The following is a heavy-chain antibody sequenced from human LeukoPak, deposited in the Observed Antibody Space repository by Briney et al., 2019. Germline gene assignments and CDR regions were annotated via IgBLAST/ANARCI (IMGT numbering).Heavy chain of an antibody. J-gene: IGHJ6*03. D-gene: IGHD2-15*01. CDR2: ISWNSGSI. V-gene: IGHV3-9*01. CDR3: ARVLRYCSGGNCYSGGLGYMDV. Sequence: GGSLRLSCAASGFTFDDYAMHWVRQAPGKGLEWVSGISWNSGSIGYADSVKGRFTISRDNAKNSLFLQMNSLRAEDTAVYYCARVLRYCSGGNCYSGGLGYMDVWGKGTTVTISS. CDR1: GFTFDDYA.